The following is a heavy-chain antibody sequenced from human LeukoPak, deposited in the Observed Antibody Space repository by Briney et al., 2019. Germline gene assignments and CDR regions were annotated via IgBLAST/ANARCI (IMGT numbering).Heavy chain of an antibody. CDR3: ARARVVVPAARPNPHVAFDI. CDR1: GGSISSYY. Sequence: SETLSLTCTVSGGSISSYYWSWIRQPAGKGLEWIGRIYTSGSTNYNPSLMSRVTMSVDTSKNQFSLKLSSVTAADTAVYYCARARVVVPAARPNPHVAFDIWGQGTMVTVSS. J-gene: IGHJ3*02. CDR2: IYTSGST. D-gene: IGHD2-2*01. V-gene: IGHV4-4*07.